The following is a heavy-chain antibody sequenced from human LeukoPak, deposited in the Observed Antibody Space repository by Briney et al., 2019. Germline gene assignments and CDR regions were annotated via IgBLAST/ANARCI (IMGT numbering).Heavy chain of an antibody. CDR1: GVCFSSYV. V-gene: IGHV3-30*18. CDR3: AKDGPYPRSFDY. CDR2: ISHDGDNE. J-gene: IGHJ4*02. Sequence: GGSLRLSCAASGVCFSSYVMHWVRQGPGKGLEWVAAISHDGDNEYYADSVKGRITISTNNSKDTLYLQMNSLTPDDTAVYYCAKDGPYPRSFDYWGQGTLVTVSS. D-gene: IGHD3/OR15-3a*01.